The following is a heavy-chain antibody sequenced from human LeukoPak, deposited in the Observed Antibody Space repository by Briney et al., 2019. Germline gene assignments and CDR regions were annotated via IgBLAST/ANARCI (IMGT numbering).Heavy chain of an antibody. V-gene: IGHV3-30*03. CDR3: ARCIANIVATILDY. J-gene: IGHJ4*02. Sequence: GGSLRLSCAASGLTFSSYGMHWVRQAPGKGLEWVAVISYDGSNKYYADSVKGRFTISRDNSKNTLYLQMNSLRAEDTAVYYCARCIANIVATILDYWGQGTLVTVSA. D-gene: IGHD5-12*01. CDR2: ISYDGSNK. CDR1: GLTFSSYG.